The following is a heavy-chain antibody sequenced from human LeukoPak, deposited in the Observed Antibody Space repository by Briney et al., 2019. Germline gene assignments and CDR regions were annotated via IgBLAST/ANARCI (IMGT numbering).Heavy chain of an antibody. V-gene: IGHV3-33*01. CDR1: GFTFSNYY. Sequence: GGSLRLSCAASGFTFSNYYMHWVRQAPGKGLEWVAVIWYDGSNKYYADSVKGRFTISRDNSKNTLYLQMNSLRAEDTAVYYCARDRRFGSYYYYYGMDVWGQGTTVTVSS. CDR2: IWYDGSNK. D-gene: IGHD1-26*01. CDR3: ARDRRFGSYYYYYGMDV. J-gene: IGHJ6*02.